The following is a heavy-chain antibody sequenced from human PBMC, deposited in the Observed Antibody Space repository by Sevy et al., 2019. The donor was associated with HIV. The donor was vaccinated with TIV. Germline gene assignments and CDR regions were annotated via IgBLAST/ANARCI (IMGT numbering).Heavy chain of an antibody. CDR3: VREDTSMALFDY. CDR2: FFHGSDT. Sequence: SETLSLACTVSNYSISSGSYWGWIRQPPGKGLEWIGSFFHGSDTYYHSSLKGRVTISVDTSRNQFSLRLNSVTAADTAVYYCVREDTSMALFDYWGQGTLVTVSS. CDR1: NYSISSGSY. J-gene: IGHJ4*02. V-gene: IGHV4-38-2*02. D-gene: IGHD5-18*01.